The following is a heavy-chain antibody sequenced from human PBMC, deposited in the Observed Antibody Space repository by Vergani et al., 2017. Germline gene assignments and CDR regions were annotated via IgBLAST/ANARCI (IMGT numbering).Heavy chain of an antibody. V-gene: IGHV4-39*01. Sequence: QLQLQESGPGLVKPSETLSLTCTVSGGSISSSSYSWGWIRQPPGKGLEWIGCIYYSGSTYYNPSLKSRVTISVDTSKNQFSLKLSSVTAADTAVYYCARQEYCSSTSCYAVDYWGQGTLVTVSS. J-gene: IGHJ4*02. CDR1: GGSISSSSYS. CDR3: ARQEYCSSTSCYAVDY. D-gene: IGHD2-2*01. CDR2: IYYSGST.